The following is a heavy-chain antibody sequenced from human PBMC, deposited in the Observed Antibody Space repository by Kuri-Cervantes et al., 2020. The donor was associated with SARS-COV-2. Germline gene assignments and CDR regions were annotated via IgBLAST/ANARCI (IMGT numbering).Heavy chain of an antibody. V-gene: IGHV1-3*01. CDR1: GYTFTSYA. D-gene: IGHD1-7*01. Sequence: ASVKVSCKASGYTFTSYAMHWVRQAPGQRLEWMGWINAGNGNTKYSQKFQGRVTITRDTSASTAYMELSSLRSEDTAVYYCARDRITGTRAQKYYYYGMDVWGQGTTVTVSS. J-gene: IGHJ6*02. CDR3: ARDRITGTRAQKYYYYGMDV. CDR2: INAGNGNT.